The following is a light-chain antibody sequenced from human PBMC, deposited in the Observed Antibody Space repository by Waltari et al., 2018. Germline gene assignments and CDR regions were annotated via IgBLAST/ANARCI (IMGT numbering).Light chain of an antibody. CDR2: KNN. J-gene: IGLJ3*02. CDR1: SYNIVSNY. Sequence: QSVLSQPPPPSGTLGQKVTFSCNGSSYNIVSNYVYLYQQLPGTAPKILIVKNNQRPSGVPDRFSDSKSGTSASLAINGLRSEDEADYYCAAWDDSLSGLVLGGGTKVTVL. V-gene: IGLV1-47*01. CDR3: AAWDDSLSGLV.